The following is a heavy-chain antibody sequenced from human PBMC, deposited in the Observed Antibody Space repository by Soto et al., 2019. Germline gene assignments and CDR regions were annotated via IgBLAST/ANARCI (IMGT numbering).Heavy chain of an antibody. CDR1: GYTFTSYY. CDR2: INPSGGSA. V-gene: IGHV1-46*03. Sequence: ASVKVSCKASGYTFTSYYMHWVRQAPGQGLEWMGIINPSGGSASYAQKFQGRVTMTRDTSTSTVYMELSSLRSEDTAVYYCARVMTPFDIPSPGDYWGQGTLVTVSS. J-gene: IGHJ4*02. CDR3: ARVMTPFDIPSPGDY. D-gene: IGHD3-9*01.